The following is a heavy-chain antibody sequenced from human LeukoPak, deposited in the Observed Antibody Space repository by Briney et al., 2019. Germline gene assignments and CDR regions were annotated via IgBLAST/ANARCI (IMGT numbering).Heavy chain of an antibody. V-gene: IGHV1-3*01. CDR1: GYTFTSYA. CDR2: INAGNGNT. D-gene: IGHD6-13*01. Sequence: ASVTVSFTASGYTFTSYAMHWVRQAPGQRREWMGWINAGNGNTKYSQKFQGRVTITRDTSASTAYMELSSLRSEDTAVYYCARDQGRSSNWYYYYYGMDVWGQGTTVTVSS. CDR3: ARDQGRSSNWYYYYYGMDV. J-gene: IGHJ6*02.